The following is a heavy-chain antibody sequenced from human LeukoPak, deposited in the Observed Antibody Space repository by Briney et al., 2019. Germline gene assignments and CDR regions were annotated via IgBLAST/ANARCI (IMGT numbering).Heavy chain of an antibody. CDR2: IIPIFGTA. V-gene: IGHV1-69*05. J-gene: IGHJ4*02. Sequence: FCKASRSTFSSYTISWGRQPTRQRNEWMGGIIPIFGTANYAQKFQGRVTITTDESTSTAYMELSSLRSEDTAVYYCARGREWLSPFDYWGQGTLVTVSS. CDR1: RSTFSSYT. D-gene: IGHD3-3*01. CDR3: ARGREWLSPFDY.